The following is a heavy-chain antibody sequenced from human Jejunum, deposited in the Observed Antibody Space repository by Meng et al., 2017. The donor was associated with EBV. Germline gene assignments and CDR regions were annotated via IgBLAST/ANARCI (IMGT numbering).Heavy chain of an antibody. Sequence: VPPQESGPGLVTPPGTLALTCAVSGDSTSSSHWWSWVRQPPGKGLEWIGEMHPGGSTNYNPSLKSRVTISVDNSKNQFSLKLTSVTAADTAVYYCARSNDYSLNSWGQGTLVTVSS. V-gene: IGHV4-4*03. CDR1: GDSTSSSHW. CDR2: MHPGGST. D-gene: IGHD4-11*01. CDR3: ARSNDYSLNS. J-gene: IGHJ4*02.